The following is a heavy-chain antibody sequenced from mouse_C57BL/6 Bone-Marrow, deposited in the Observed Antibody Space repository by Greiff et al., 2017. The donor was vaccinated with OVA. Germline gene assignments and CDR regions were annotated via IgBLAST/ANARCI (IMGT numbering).Heavy chain of an antibody. CDR3: ARHHAPHWYFDV. CDR1: GFTFSSYT. CDR2: ISGGGGNT. J-gene: IGHJ1*03. Sequence: EVKVVESGGGLVKPGGSLKLSCAASGFTFSSYTMSWVRQTPEKRLEWVATISGGGGNTYYPDSVKGRITIARDNAKNTLYLQMSSLRSEDTALYYCARHHAPHWYFDVWGTGTTVTVSS. V-gene: IGHV5-9*01.